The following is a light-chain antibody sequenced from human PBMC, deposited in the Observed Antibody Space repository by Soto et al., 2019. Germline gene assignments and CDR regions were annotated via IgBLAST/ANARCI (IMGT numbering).Light chain of an antibody. V-gene: IGLV2-14*03. CDR2: DVS. CDR1: SSDVGNYNF. J-gene: IGLJ1*01. CDR3: CSYTTSSTYV. Sequence: QSALTQPASVSGSPGQSIAISCTGTSSDVGNYNFVSWNKQHPGKAPKLMIYDVSNRPSGISNRFSGSKSGNTASLTISGLQAEDEADYYCCSYTTSSTYVFGTGTKVTVL.